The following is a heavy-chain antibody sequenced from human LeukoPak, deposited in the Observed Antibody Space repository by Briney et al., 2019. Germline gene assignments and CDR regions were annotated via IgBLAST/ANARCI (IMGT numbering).Heavy chain of an antibody. CDR1: GGSISSGSYY. Sequence: PSETLSLTCTVSGGSISSGSYYWSWIRQPAGKGLEWIGRIYTSGSTNYNPSLKSRVTISVDTSKNQFSLKLSSVTAADTAVYYCARGSPYYDFWSGSLWGQGTLVTVSS. D-gene: IGHD3-3*01. J-gene: IGHJ4*02. V-gene: IGHV4-61*02. CDR2: IYTSGST. CDR3: ARGSPYYDFWSGSL.